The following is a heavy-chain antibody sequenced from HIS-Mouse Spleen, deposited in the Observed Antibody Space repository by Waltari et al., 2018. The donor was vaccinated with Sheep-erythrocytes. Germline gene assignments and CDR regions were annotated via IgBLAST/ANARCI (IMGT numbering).Heavy chain of an antibody. J-gene: IGHJ4*02. CDR3: ARVASGATFDY. V-gene: IGHV3-21*01. Sequence: EVQLVESGGGLVKPGGSLRLSCAASGVTFSSYSMNRVRQAPGKGLEWVSSISSSSSYIYYADSVKGRFTISRDNAKNSLYLQMNSLRAEDTAVYYCARVASGATFDYWGQGTLVTVSS. D-gene: IGHD1-26*01. CDR2: ISSSSSYI. CDR1: GVTFSSYS.